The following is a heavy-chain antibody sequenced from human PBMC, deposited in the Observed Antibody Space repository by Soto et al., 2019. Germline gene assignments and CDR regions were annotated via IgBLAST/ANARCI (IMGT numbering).Heavy chain of an antibody. Sequence: QVQLVQSGAEVKKPGSSVKVSCKASGGTFSSYAISWVRQAPGQGLEWMGGIIPIFGTANYAQKFQGRVTISGGESTRTDYMELSSLRSEDTAVYYCASEEYCSGGSCYSLYFQHWGQGTLVTVSS. CDR1: GGTFSSYA. CDR3: ASEEYCSGGSCYSLYFQH. CDR2: IIPIFGTA. D-gene: IGHD2-15*01. J-gene: IGHJ1*01. V-gene: IGHV1-69*01.